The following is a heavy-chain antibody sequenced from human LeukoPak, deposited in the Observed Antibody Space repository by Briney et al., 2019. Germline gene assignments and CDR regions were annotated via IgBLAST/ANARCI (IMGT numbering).Heavy chain of an antibody. CDR2: IYDSGST. D-gene: IGHD3-22*01. J-gene: IGHJ6*03. CDR1: GGSIKSYY. V-gene: IGHV4-59*01. CDR3: ARVRWLNAYYHYYYMDV. Sequence: KPSETLSLTCTVSGGSIKSYYWGWIRQPPGKGLEWIGYIYDSGSTNYNPFLKSRVTISLDAAKDQFSLRLSSVTAADTALYYCARVRWLNAYYHYYYMDVWGKGTTVTVSS.